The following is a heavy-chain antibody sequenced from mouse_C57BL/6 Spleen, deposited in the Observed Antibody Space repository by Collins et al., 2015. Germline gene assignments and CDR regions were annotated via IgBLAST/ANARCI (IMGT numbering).Heavy chain of an antibody. V-gene: IGHV1-58*01. CDR1: GYTFTSYG. CDR2: IYIGNGYT. J-gene: IGHJ1*03. Sequence: EVQLQQSGAELVRPGSSVKMSCKTSGYTFTSYGINWVKQRPGQGLEWIGYIYIGNGYTEYNEKFKGKATLTSDTSSSTAYMQLSSLTSEGSAIYFCAIYYYGSRRRYFDVWGTGTTVTVSS. D-gene: IGHD1-1*01. CDR3: AIYYYGSRRRYFDV.